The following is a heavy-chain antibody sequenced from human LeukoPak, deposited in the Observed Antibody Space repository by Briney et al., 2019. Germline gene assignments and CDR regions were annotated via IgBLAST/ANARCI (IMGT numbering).Heavy chain of an antibody. D-gene: IGHD3-16*02. CDR2: INHSGST. CDR3: ARRGSCRLI. Sequence: PSETLSLTCAVYGGSFSGYYWSWIRQPPGKGLEWIGEINHSGSTNYNPSLKSRVTISVDTSKNQFSLKLSSVTAADTAVYYCARRGSCRLIWGQGTLVTVSS. J-gene: IGHJ4*02. V-gene: IGHV4-34*01. CDR1: GGSFSGYY.